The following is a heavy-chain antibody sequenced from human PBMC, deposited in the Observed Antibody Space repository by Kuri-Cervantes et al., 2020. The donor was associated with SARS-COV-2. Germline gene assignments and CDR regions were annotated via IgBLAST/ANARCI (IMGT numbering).Heavy chain of an antibody. Sequence: GESLKISCAASGFTFSSYGMHWVRQAPGKGLEWVSSISSSSSYIYYADSVKGRFTISRDNAKNSLYLQMNSLRAEDTAVYHCASPSSGYSGGFDYWGQGTLVTVSS. D-gene: IGHD3-22*01. CDR2: ISSSSSYI. CDR3: ASPSSGYSGGFDY. V-gene: IGHV3-21*01. CDR1: GFTFSSYG. J-gene: IGHJ4*02.